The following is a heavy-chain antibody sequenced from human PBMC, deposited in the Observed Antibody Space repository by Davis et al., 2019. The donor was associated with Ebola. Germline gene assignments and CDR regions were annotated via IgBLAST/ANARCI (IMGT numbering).Heavy chain of an antibody. Sequence: SLTLSCLPSGLTLSFYGMHWVRQAQGKGLEWVAGTRTHGNDYLYADSVRGRLTISSDNSKNTVYLQMNSLRVEDTAVYYCARGPDTSGYYSWFEPWGQGTLVTVSS. CDR3: ARGPDTSGYYSWFEP. CDR1: GLTLSFYG. V-gene: IGHV3-33*08. J-gene: IGHJ5*02. D-gene: IGHD6-19*01. CDR2: TRTHGNDY.